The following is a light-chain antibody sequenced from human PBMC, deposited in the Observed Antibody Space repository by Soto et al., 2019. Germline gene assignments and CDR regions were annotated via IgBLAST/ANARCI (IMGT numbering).Light chain of an antibody. CDR3: AAWDDRLSDML. CDR1: NSNIGSNP. CDR2: SNY. V-gene: IGLV1-44*01. Sequence: QCLLRHPPSGSWTPGHRVTISCSGSNSNIGSNPVHWYQQFPGTAPKVLIYSNYQRPSGVPDRFSGSKSGTSASLAISGLQSEDDADYYCAAWDDRLSDMLFGGGTKVTVL. J-gene: IGLJ2*01.